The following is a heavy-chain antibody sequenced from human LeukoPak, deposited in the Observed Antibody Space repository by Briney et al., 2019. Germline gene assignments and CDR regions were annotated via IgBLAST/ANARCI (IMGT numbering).Heavy chain of an antibody. Sequence: ASVKVSCKASGYTFTGYYMHWVRPAPGQGLEWMGWINPNSGGTNYAQKFQGRVTMTRDTSISTAYMELSQLGSDDTAVDYWARAKRIAAAGARSFDYWGQGTLVTVSS. CDR1: GYTFTGYY. D-gene: IGHD6-13*01. V-gene: IGHV1-2*02. J-gene: IGHJ4*02. CDR3: ARAKRIAAAGARSFDY. CDR2: INPNSGGT.